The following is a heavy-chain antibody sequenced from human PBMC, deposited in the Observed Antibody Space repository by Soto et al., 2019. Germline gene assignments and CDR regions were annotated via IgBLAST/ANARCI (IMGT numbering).Heavy chain of an antibody. CDR2: IYYSGST. Sequence: PSETLSLTCTVSGGSISSYYWSWIRQPPGKGLEWIGYIYYSGSTNYNPALKSRVTISVDTSNNQFSLTMSSVTAADPAVYYCARAYYYDSHWFDPWGQGTLVTVSS. CDR1: GGSISSYY. D-gene: IGHD3-22*01. CDR3: ARAYYYDSHWFDP. V-gene: IGHV4-59*01. J-gene: IGHJ5*02.